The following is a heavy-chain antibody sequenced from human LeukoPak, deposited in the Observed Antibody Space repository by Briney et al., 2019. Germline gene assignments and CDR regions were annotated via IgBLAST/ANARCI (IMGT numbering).Heavy chain of an antibody. CDR3: AREGEDVDIVATIHRLRGRFDY. J-gene: IGHJ4*02. CDR2: IYTSGST. Sequence: KPSETLSLTCTVSGGSISSGSYYWSWIRQPAGKGLEWIGRIYTSGSTNYNPSLKSRVTISADTSKNQFSLKLSSVTAADTAVYYCAREGEDVDIVATIHRLRGRFDYWGQGTLVTVSS. V-gene: IGHV4-61*02. CDR1: GGSISSGSYY. D-gene: IGHD5-12*01.